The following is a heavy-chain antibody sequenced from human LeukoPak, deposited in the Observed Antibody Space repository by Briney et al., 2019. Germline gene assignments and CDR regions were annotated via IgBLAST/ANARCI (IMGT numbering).Heavy chain of an antibody. CDR2: ISAYNGNT. J-gene: IGHJ4*02. Sequence: ASVKVSCKASGGTFSSYAISWVRQAPGQGLEWMGWISAYNGNTNYAQKLQGRVTMTTDTSTSTAYMELRSLRSDDTAVYYCARDRYYYGSGSSHWGQGTLVTVSS. CDR3: ARDRYYYGSGSSH. V-gene: IGHV1-18*01. D-gene: IGHD3-10*01. CDR1: GGTFSSYA.